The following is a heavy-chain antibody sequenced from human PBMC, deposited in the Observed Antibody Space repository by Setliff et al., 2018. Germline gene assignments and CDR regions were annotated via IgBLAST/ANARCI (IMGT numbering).Heavy chain of an antibody. D-gene: IGHD3-3*01. CDR2: IYYSGST. Sequence: PSETLSLTCTVSGDSISSTSYQWGWVRQPPGKGLEWIGSIYYSGSTYYNPSLTSRVTISVDTSNNQFSLNLRSVTAADTAIYYCARHFRSSKVQFLEYLTDYYFDSWGQGTLVTVSS. V-gene: IGHV4-39*01. CDR1: GDSISSTSYQ. J-gene: IGHJ4*02. CDR3: ARHFRSSKVQFLEYLTDYYFDS.